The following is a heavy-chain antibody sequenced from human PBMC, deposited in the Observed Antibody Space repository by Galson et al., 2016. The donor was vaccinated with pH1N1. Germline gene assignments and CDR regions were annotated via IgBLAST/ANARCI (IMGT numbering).Heavy chain of an antibody. J-gene: IGHJ6*02. V-gene: IGHV3-33*01. CDR1: GFTFSSYG. CDR3: ARGLLRDYGTDV. CDR2: IWYDGSNK. Sequence: SLRLSCAESGFTFSSYGMHWVRQAPGKGLEWVAVIWYDGSNKYYADSVKGRFTISRDNSKNTLYLQMNSLRAEDTAVYYCARGLLRDYGTDVWGQGTTVTVSS.